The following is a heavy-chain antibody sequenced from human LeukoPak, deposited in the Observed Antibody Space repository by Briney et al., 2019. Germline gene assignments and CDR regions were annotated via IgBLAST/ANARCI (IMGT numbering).Heavy chain of an antibody. J-gene: IGHJ2*01. D-gene: IGHD3-22*01. CDR2: ISGSGGNP. Sequence: GGSLRLSCAASGFTFRSYSMTWVRLAPGKGLEWVSVISGSGGNPYYADSVKGRFTISRDNSKNTVFLHMNSLRAEDTAVYHCARDSSYYYDSSGYHPAWYFDLWGRGTLVTVSS. CDR3: ARDSSYYYDSSGYHPAWYFDL. CDR1: GFTFRSYS. V-gene: IGHV3-23*01.